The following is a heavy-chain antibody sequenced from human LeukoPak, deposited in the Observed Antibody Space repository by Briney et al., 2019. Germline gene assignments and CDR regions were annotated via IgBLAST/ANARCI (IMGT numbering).Heavy chain of an antibody. D-gene: IGHD3-3*01. V-gene: IGHV4-34*01. Sequence: SETLSLTCAVYGGSFSGYYWSWIRQPPGKGLEWIGEINHSGSTNYNPSLKSRVTISVDTSMNQFSLKLSSVAAADTAVYYCAGGRYDFWSGYILAYWGQGTLVTVSS. CDR1: GGSFSGYY. J-gene: IGHJ4*02. CDR3: AGGRYDFWSGYILAY. CDR2: INHSGST.